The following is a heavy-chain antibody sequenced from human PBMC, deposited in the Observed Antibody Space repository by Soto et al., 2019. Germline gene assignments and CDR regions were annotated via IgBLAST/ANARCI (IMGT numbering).Heavy chain of an antibody. CDR3: AREGGAQLESRIPSFDY. V-gene: IGHV1-69*01. Sequence: QVQLVQSGAEVKKPGSSVKVSCKASGVTFSSYAISWVRQAPGQGLEWMGGIIPIFGTANYAQKFQGRVTITADESTSTAYMELSSLRAEDTAVYYCAREGGAQLESRIPSFDYWGQGTLVTVSS. CDR1: GVTFSSYA. J-gene: IGHJ4*02. D-gene: IGHD1-1*01. CDR2: IIPIFGTA.